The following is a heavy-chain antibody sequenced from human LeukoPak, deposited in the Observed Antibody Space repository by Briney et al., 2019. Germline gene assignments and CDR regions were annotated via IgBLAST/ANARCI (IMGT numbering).Heavy chain of an antibody. D-gene: IGHD6-13*01. J-gene: IGHJ4*02. CDR3: ARDGAAAAGTGRYFDY. CDR2: ISYDGSNK. Sequence: PGGSLRLSCAASGFTFSSYAMHWVRQAPGKGLEWVAVISYDGSNKYYADSVKGRFTISRDSSKNTLYLQMNSLRAEDTAVYYCARDGAAAAGTGRYFDYWGQGTLVTVSS. V-gene: IGHV3-30-3*01. CDR1: GFTFSSYA.